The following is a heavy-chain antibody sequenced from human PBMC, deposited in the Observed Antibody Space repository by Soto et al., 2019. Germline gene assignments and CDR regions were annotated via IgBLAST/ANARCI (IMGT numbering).Heavy chain of an antibody. J-gene: IGHJ3*02. CDR1: GYTFTSYG. CDR2: ISAYNGNT. V-gene: IGHV1-18*01. Sequence: VASVKVSCKASGYTFTSYGISWVRQAPGQGLEWMGWISAYNGNTNYAQKLQGRVTMTTDTSTSTAYMELRSLRSDDTAVYYCARTVLRYFDWLEDAFDIWGQGTMVTVSS. D-gene: IGHD3-9*01. CDR3: ARTVLRYFDWLEDAFDI.